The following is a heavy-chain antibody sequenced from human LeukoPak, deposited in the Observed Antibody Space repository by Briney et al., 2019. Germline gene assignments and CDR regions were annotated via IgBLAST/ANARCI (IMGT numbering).Heavy chain of an antibody. V-gene: IGHV3-23*01. CDR1: GFTFSSYA. J-gene: IGHJ4*02. D-gene: IGHD3-22*01. Sequence: GGSLRLSWAASGFTFSSYAMSWVRQAPGKGLEWVSAISGSGGSTYYADSVKGRFTISRDNSKNTLYLQMNSLRAEDTAVYYCAKVQEHSSGYYFDYWGQGTLVTVSS. CDR2: ISGSGGST. CDR3: AKVQEHSSGYYFDY.